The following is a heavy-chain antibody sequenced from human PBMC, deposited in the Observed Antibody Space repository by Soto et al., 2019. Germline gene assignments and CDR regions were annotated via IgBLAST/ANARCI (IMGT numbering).Heavy chain of an antibody. CDR3: AKDLVPQYIAAAGRRRGAFDI. CDR2: ISGSGGST. Sequence: PGGSLRLSCAASGFTFSSYSMSWVRQAPGKGLEWVSAISGSGGSTYYADSVKGRFTISRDNSKNTLYLQMNSLRAEDTAVYYCAKDLVPQYIAAAGRRRGAFDIWGQGTMVTVSS. D-gene: IGHD6-13*01. J-gene: IGHJ3*02. CDR1: GFTFSSYS. V-gene: IGHV3-23*01.